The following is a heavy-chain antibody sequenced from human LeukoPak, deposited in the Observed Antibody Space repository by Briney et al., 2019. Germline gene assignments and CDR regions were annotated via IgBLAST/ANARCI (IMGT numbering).Heavy chain of an antibody. Sequence: GGSLRLSCAASGFTFGSYWMHWVRQAPGKGLVWVSRINSDGSSTSYADSVKGRFTISRDNAKNTLYLQMNSLRAEDTAVYYCARVGIAARPDLQYGMDVWGQGTTVTVSS. J-gene: IGHJ6*02. CDR2: INSDGSST. CDR3: ARVGIAARPDLQYGMDV. D-gene: IGHD6-6*01. CDR1: GFTFGSYW. V-gene: IGHV3-74*01.